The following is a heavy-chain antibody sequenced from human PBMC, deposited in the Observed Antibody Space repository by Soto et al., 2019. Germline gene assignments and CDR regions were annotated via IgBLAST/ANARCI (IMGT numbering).Heavy chain of an antibody. D-gene: IGHD3-10*01. CDR1: GYTFTDYY. V-gene: IGHV1-46*01. CDR2: INPTGGGT. Sequence: QVQLVQSGAEVKKPGASVKVSCKASGYTFTDYYMHWVRQAPGQGLEWMGFINPTGGGTTYAQKFQGRVTMTRDTSTSTVFMELSSLRSEDTAVYFCARRGRDHPVGYYLDYWGQGTLVTVSS. J-gene: IGHJ4*02. CDR3: ARRGRDHPVGYYLDY.